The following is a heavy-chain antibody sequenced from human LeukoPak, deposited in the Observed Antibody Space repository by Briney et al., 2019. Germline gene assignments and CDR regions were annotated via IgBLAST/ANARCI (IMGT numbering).Heavy chain of an antibody. CDR2: IWYDGSNK. Sequence: GGSLRLSCAASGFTFSSYGMHWVRQAPGKGLEWVAVIWYDGSNKYYADSVKGRFTISRDNSKNTLYLQMNSLRAEDTAVYYCARDALRGPYYYYYRDVWGKGTTVTVSS. D-gene: IGHD3-16*01. J-gene: IGHJ6*03. CDR3: ARDALRGPYYYYYRDV. CDR1: GFTFSSYG. V-gene: IGHV3-33*01.